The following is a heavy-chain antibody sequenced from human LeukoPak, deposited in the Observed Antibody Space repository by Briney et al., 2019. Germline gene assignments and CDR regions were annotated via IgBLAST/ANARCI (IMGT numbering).Heavy chain of an antibody. CDR2: IIPILGIA. CDR3: ARDVSSSWEN. V-gene: IGHV1-69*04. J-gene: IGHJ4*02. D-gene: IGHD6-13*01. Sequence: PRASVKVSCKASGGTFSSYTISWVRQAPGQGLEWVGRIIPILGIANYAQKFQGRVTITADKSTSTAYMGLSSLRSEDTAVYYCARDVSSSWENWGQGTLVTVSS. CDR1: GGTFSSYT.